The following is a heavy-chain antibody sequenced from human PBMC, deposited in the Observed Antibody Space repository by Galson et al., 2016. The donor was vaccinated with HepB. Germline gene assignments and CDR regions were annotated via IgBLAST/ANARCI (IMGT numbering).Heavy chain of an antibody. CDR1: KFIFRGFW. CDR2: INGDGSTT. D-gene: IGHD6-13*01. V-gene: IGHV3-74*01. J-gene: IGHJ5*02. CDR3: SRDRNLAADT. Sequence: SLRLSCAASKFIFRGFWMQWVRQAPGEGLKWVARINGDGSTTVYADSVKGRFIISRDNVNSILFLQMTSLRAEDTAVYFCSRDRNLAADTWGQGTLVTVSS.